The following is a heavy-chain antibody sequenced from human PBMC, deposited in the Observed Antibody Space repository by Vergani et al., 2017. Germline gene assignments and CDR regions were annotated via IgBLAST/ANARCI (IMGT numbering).Heavy chain of an antibody. J-gene: IGHJ4*02. D-gene: IGHD4-17*01. V-gene: IGHV1-69*04. CDR3: PRGYGDYPYYFDY. CDR2: IIPILGIA. CDR1: GGTFSSYA. Sequence: QVQLVQSGAEVKQPGSSVKVSCKASGGTFSSYAISWVRQAPGQGLEWMGRIIPILGIANYAQKFQGRVTITADKSTSTAYMELSSLRSEDTAVYYCPRGYGDYPYYFDYWGQGTLVTVSS.